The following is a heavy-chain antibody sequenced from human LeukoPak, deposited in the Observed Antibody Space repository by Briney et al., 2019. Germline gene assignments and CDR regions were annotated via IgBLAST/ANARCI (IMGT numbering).Heavy chain of an antibody. CDR2: ISAYNGYT. CDR3: ARDPTILTGYYSGNWFDP. D-gene: IGHD3-9*01. CDR1: GYTFTSYG. J-gene: IGHJ5*02. V-gene: IGHV1-18*01. Sequence: ASVKVSCKASGYTFTSYGISWVRQAPGQRLEWMGWISAYNGYTHYAQMLQGRVTMTTDTSTTTAYMELRSLGSDDTAVYYCARDPTILTGYYSGNWFDPWGQGTLVTVSS.